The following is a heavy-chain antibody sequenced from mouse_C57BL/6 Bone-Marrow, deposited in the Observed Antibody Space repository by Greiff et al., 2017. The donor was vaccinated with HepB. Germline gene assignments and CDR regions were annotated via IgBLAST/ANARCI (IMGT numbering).Heavy chain of an antibody. J-gene: IGHJ2*01. CDR3: ASNLYGNYFDD. CDR2: IYPSDSET. D-gene: IGHD2-1*01. CDR1: GYTFTSYW. Sequence: VQLQQPGAELVRPGSSVKLSCKASGYTFTSYWMDWVKQRPGQGLEWIGNIYPSDSETHYNQKFKDKATLTVDKSSSTAYMQLSSLTSEDSAVYYCASNLYGNYFDDWGQGTTLTVSS. V-gene: IGHV1-61*01.